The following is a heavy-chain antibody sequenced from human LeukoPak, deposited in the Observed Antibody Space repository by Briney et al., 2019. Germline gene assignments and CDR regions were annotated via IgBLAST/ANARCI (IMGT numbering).Heavy chain of an antibody. V-gene: IGHV4-34*01. J-gene: IGHJ5*02. CDR3: ARGHIDIVVVPALRFDP. CDR2: INHSGST. D-gene: IGHD2-2*01. Sequence: SETLSLTCAVYGGSFSGYYWSWIRQPPGMGLEWIGEINHSGSTNYNPSLKSRVTISVDTSKNQFSLKLSSVTAADTAVYYCARGHIDIVVVPALRFDPWGQGTLVTVSS. CDR1: GGSFSGYY.